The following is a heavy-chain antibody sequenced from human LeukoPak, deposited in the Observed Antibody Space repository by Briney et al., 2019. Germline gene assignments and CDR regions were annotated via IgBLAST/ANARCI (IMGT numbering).Heavy chain of an antibody. CDR1: GFTFIDYA. Sequence: GGSLRLSCAASGFTFIDYAMTWVRQAPGKGLEWVSTIRYGADSAYYADSVKGRFTISRDNAKNSLYLQMNSLRAEDTAVYYCASVGGYCSGGSCYDWFDPWGQGTLVTVSS. D-gene: IGHD2-15*01. V-gene: IGHV3-23*01. J-gene: IGHJ5*02. CDR2: IRYGADSA. CDR3: ASVGGYCSGGSCYDWFDP.